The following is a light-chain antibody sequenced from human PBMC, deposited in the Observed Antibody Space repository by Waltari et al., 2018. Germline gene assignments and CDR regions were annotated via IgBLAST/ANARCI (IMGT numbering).Light chain of an antibody. V-gene: IGLV1-51*01. J-gene: IGLJ2*01. CDR1: SSNIGNNH. CDR3: GTWDNSPSGKV. CDR2: ENS. Sequence: QSVLTQPPSVSAAPGQKVTISCSGSSSNIGNNHVFWYQHLPGAAPKLVIYENSLRPSGIPDRFSGSKSGTSATLDITGLQTGDEAAYYCGTWDNSPSGKVFGGGTKLTVL.